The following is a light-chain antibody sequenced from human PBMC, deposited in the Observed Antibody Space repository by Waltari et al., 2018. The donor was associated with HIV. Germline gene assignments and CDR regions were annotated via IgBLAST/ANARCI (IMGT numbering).Light chain of an antibody. V-gene: IGLV9-49*01. CDR2: VGTGGIVG. Sequence: LSSGYSNYKVDWYQQRPGKGPRFVMRVGTGGIVGSKGDGIPDRFSVLGSGLNRYLTIKNIQEEDESDYHCGADHGSGSNFVVVFGGGTKLTVL. CDR1: SGYSNYK. CDR3: GADHGSGSNFVVV. J-gene: IGLJ2*01.